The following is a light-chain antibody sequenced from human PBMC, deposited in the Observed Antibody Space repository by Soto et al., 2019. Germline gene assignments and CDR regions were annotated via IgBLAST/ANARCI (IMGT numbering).Light chain of an antibody. CDR1: QSVNIY. Sequence: EIVMTQSPATLSVSPWEIATLSCRASQSVNIYLAWYQQKPGQAPRLLIFGASSRATGIPARFSGGGSGAEYTLTISSLQSEDFAVYYCQQRSYWPITFGQGTRLEIK. V-gene: IGKV3D-15*01. CDR3: QQRSYWPIT. CDR2: GAS. J-gene: IGKJ5*01.